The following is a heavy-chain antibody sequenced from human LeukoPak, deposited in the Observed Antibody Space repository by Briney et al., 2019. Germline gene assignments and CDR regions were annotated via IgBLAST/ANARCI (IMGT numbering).Heavy chain of an antibody. Sequence: GGSLRLSCAASGFTFSNAWMSWVRQAPGKGLEWVSSISSSSSYIYYADSVKGRFTISRDNSKNTLYLQMNSLRAEDTAVYYCARGGSRPVGYGDYDILTGFDYWGQGTLVTVSS. CDR2: ISSSSSYI. D-gene: IGHD3-9*01. CDR3: ARGGSRPVGYGDYDILTGFDY. J-gene: IGHJ4*02. V-gene: IGHV3-21*01. CDR1: GFTFSNAW.